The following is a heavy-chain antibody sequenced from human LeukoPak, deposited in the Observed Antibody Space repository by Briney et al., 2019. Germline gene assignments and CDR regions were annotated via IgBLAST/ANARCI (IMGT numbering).Heavy chain of an antibody. J-gene: IGHJ5*02. V-gene: IGHV4-61*02. CDR2: IYTSGST. CDR3: ARVAGYCSGGSCYSGDPGWFDP. CDR1: GGSISSGSYY. D-gene: IGHD2-15*01. Sequence: SETLSLTCTVSGGSISSGSYYWSWIRQPAGKGLEWIGRIYTSGSTNYNPSLKSRVTISVDTSKNQFSLKLSSVTAADTAVYYCARVAGYCSGGSCYSGDPGWFDPWGQGTLVAVSS.